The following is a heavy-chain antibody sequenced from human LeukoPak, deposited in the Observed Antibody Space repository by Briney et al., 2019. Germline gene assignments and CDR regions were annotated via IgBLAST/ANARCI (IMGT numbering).Heavy chain of an antibody. CDR3: ATDGREEPSNFDRNRFAY. CDR2: IREDGSEK. D-gene: IGHD1-14*01. CDR1: GFTFNNYW. V-gene: IGHV3-7*05. J-gene: IGHJ4*02. Sequence: PGGSLRLSCVASGFTFNNYWMNWVRQAPGRGLEWVANIREDGSEKNYVDSVKGRFTISRENAKNSLYLQMDNLRAEDTAVYYCATDGREEPSNFDRNRFAYWGQGTLVTVSS.